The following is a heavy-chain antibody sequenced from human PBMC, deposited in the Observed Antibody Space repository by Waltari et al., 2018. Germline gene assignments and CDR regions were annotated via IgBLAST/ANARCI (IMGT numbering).Heavy chain of an antibody. CDR1: GFTFDDYA. V-gene: IGHV3-9*01. CDR2: ISWNSGSI. D-gene: IGHD3-22*01. CDR3: AKVKGTILSGFAFDI. Sequence: EVQLVESGGGLVQPGRSLRLSCAASGFTFDDYAMHWVRPAPGKGLAWVSGISWNSGSIGYADSVKGRFTISRDNAKNSLYLQMNSLRAEDTALYYCAKVKGTILSGFAFDIWGQGTMVTVSS. J-gene: IGHJ3*02.